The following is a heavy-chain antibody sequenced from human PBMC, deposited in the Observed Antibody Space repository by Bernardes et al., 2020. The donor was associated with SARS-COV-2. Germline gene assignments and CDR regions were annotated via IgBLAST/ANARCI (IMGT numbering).Heavy chain of an antibody. D-gene: IGHD4-17*01. J-gene: IGHJ3*01. CDR2: IYPGDSDT. CDR1: GYTFTSYW. Sequence: SMTFSCKASGYTFTSYWIGWVRQMPATGLEWMGIIYPGDSDTNYSPSFQGQVTISADKSISTVYLQWSSLKASDTAMYYCARPGSQVADGVFDVWGQGTMVSVSS. CDR3: ARPGSQVADGVFDV. V-gene: IGHV5-51*01.